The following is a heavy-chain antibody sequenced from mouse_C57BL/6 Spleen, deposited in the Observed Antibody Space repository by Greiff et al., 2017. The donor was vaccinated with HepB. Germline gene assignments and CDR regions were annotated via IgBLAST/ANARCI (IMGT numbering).Heavy chain of an antibody. D-gene: IGHD2-5*01. CDR1: GYSITSGYY. V-gene: IGHV3-6*01. Sequence: ESGPGLVKPSQSLSLTCSVTGYSITSGYYWNWIRQFPGNKLEWMGYISYDGSNNYNPSLKNRISITRDTSKNQFFLKLNSVTTEDTATYYCASSNYFAYWGQGTLVTVSA. CDR2: ISYDGSN. J-gene: IGHJ3*01. CDR3: ASSNYFAY.